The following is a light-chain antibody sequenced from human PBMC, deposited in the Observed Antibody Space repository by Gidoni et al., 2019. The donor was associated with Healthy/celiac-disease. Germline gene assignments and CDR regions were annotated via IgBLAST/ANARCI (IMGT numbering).Light chain of an antibody. CDR2: DAS. J-gene: IGKJ4*01. CDR1: QSLSSY. V-gene: IGKV1D-43*01. CDR3: QQYYSTPLLT. Sequence: AIRMTQSPFSLSASVGDRVTITCWASQSLSSYLAWYHHKPAKAPKLFIHDASILQSGVPSRFSGSGSGTDYTLTISSLQPEDFATYYCQQYYSTPLLTFGGGTKVEIK.